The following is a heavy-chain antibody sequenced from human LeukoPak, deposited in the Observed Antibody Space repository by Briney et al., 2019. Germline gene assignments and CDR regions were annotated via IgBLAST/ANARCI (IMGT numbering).Heavy chain of an antibody. CDR2: INSDGSST. V-gene: IGHV3-74*01. Sequence: GGSLRLSCAASRFTFSSYWMHWVRQAPGKGLVWVSRINSDGSSTNYADSVKGRFTISRDNAKNTLYLQMNSLRAEDTAVYYCAREGGLLVDYFDYWGQGTLVTVSS. CDR3: AREGGLLVDYFDY. D-gene: IGHD1-26*01. J-gene: IGHJ4*02. CDR1: RFTFSSYW.